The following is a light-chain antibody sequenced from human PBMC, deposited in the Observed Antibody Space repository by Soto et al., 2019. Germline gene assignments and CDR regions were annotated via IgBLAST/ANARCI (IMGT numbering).Light chain of an antibody. V-gene: IGKV3-20*01. J-gene: IGKJ3*01. CDR3: QQYATSARLT. Sequence: EIVLTQSPGTLSWSLGERATLSCRASQSVSQYLAWYQQKPGQAPRLLIYAASSRASGIPDRFSGSGSGTDFTLTINGLEPEDFAVYYCQQYATSARLTFGPGTNVDN. CDR1: QSVSQY. CDR2: AAS.